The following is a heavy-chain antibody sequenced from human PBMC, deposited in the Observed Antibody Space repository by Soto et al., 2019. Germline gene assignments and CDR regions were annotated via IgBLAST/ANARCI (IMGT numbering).Heavy chain of an antibody. Sequence: PSETLSLTCTVSGGSISSYYWSWIRQPPGKGLEWIGYIYYSGSTNYNPSLKSRVTISVDTSKNQFSLKLSSVPAADTAVYYCARRGIAAAGTGSWNYYYYYYMDVWGKGTTVTVSS. CDR1: GGSISSYY. CDR2: IYYSGST. J-gene: IGHJ6*03. CDR3: ARRGIAAAGTGSWNYYYYYYMDV. D-gene: IGHD6-13*01. V-gene: IGHV4-59*08.